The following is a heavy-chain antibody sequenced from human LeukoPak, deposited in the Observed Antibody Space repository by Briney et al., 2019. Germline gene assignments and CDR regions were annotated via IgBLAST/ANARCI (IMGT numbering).Heavy chain of an antibody. D-gene: IGHD5-24*01. CDR1: GFTFTSYA. J-gene: IGHJ4*02. V-gene: IGHV3-23*01. Sequence: GGSLRLSCAASGFTFTSYAIHWVRQAPGKGLEWVSAISGSGGSTYYADSVKGRFTISRDNSKNTLYLQMNSLRAEDTAVYYCAKDLEMATIDDYFDYWGQGTLVTVSS. CDR2: ISGSGGST. CDR3: AKDLEMATIDDYFDY.